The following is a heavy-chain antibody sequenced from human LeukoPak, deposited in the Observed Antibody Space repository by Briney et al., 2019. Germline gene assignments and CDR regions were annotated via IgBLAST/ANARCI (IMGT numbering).Heavy chain of an antibody. CDR1: GFTFSSYS. D-gene: IGHD6-6*01. Sequence: GGSLRLSCAASGFTFSSYSMNWVRQAPGKGLEWVSSISSSSSYIYYADSVKGRFTISRDNAKNSLYLQMNSLRAEDTAVYYCARDQQLVGYYYYYMDVWGKGTTVTVSS. CDR2: ISSSSSYI. V-gene: IGHV3-21*04. J-gene: IGHJ6*03. CDR3: ARDQQLVGYYYYYMDV.